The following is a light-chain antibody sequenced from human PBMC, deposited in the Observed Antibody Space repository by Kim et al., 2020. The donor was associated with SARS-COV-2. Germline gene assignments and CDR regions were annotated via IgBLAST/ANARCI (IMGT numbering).Light chain of an antibody. CDR1: TSNIGSNT. Sequence: HRFPISCSRITSNIGSNTVIWYRLLPITAPKLLTYSNNQPPSGVPDRFSGSKSGTSASLAISGLQSEDEAYYYCAAWDDSLNGRVFGGGTQLTVL. CDR2: SNN. J-gene: IGLJ3*02. V-gene: IGLV1-44*01. CDR3: AAWDDSLNGRV.